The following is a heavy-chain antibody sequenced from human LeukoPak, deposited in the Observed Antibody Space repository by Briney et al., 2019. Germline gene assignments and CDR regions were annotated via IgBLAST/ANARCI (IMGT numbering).Heavy chain of an antibody. CDR2: IYYSGST. CDR1: GGSISSSSYY. J-gene: IGHJ4*02. V-gene: IGHV4-39*01. Sequence: PSETLSLTCTVSGGSISSSSYYWGWIRQPPGKGLEWIGSIYYSGSTYYNPSLKSRVTISVDTSKNQFSLKLSSVTAADTAVYYCARHRPGLGLVKGGLIDYWGQGTLVTVSS. D-gene: IGHD3-16*01. CDR3: ARHRPGLGLVKGGLIDY.